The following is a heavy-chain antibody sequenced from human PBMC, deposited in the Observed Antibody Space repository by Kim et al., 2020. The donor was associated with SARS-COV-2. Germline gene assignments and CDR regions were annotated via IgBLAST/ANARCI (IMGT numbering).Heavy chain of an antibody. D-gene: IGHD1-26*01. CDR3: ARDDAWAFDY. CDR2: SGI. J-gene: IGHJ4*02. Sequence: SGIWYADSVKGRFADFRDNAKNSLYLQMSRLSDKDTAVYYCARDDAWAFDYWGQGDLVTVSS. V-gene: IGHV3-48*02.